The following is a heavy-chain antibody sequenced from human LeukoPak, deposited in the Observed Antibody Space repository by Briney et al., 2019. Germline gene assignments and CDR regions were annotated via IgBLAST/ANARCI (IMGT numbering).Heavy chain of an antibody. CDR1: GFTFSSYA. Sequence: PGGSLRLSCAASGFTFSSYAMSWVRQAPGKGLEWVSAISGSGGSTYYADSVKGRFTISRDNSKNTLYLQMNSLRAEDTAVYYCAKIVVVITTPHYFDYWGQGTLVTVSS. CDR2: ISGSGGST. V-gene: IGHV3-23*01. J-gene: IGHJ4*02. D-gene: IGHD3-22*01. CDR3: AKIVVVITTPHYFDY.